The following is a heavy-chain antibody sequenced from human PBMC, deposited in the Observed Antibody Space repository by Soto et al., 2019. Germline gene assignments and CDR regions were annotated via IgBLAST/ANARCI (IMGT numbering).Heavy chain of an antibody. CDR3: AGDLGSGYAPGDY. D-gene: IGHD5-12*01. CDR1: GDIFSGYS. Sequence: QVQLVQSGAEVKKPGSSVKVSCTTSGDIFSGYSISWVRQAPGQGLEWMGGIIPIFGTTNYAKRFHGRVTITADKSTSTVYMELYSLKSEDTAVDYCAGDLGSGYAPGDYWGQGTLVTVSS. V-gene: IGHV1-69*14. J-gene: IGHJ4*02. CDR2: IIPIFGTT.